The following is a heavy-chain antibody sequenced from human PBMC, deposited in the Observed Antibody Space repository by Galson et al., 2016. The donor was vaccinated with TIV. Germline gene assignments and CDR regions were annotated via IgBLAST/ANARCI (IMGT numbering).Heavy chain of an antibody. D-gene: IGHD2-2*01. J-gene: IGHJ3*02. V-gene: IGHV4-38-2*01. CDR3: ARQFDCTSTTCRDAFDI. Sequence: ETLSLTCSVSASSISSNYFWGWVRQPPGKGLEWIASIFHRGRTYYSPSLESRVTISIDTSKNQFSLRLTSVTAADTAVYYCARQFDCTSTTCRDAFDIWGQG. CDR1: ASSISSNYF. CDR2: IFHRGRT.